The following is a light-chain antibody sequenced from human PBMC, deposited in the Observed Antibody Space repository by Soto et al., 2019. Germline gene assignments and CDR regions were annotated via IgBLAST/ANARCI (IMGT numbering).Light chain of an antibody. J-gene: IGKJ2*01. CDR1: QSISPE. CDR2: SAS. CDR3: QRGHNWPLT. V-gene: IGKV3-15*01. Sequence: EIVMTQSPATLSVSPGERATLSCRASQSISPELAWNQQKSGQPPRLLVYSASTRGNGVPARFTGSGSGSEFTLTISGLQSEDFAVYYCQRGHNWPLTFGQGTRLEI.